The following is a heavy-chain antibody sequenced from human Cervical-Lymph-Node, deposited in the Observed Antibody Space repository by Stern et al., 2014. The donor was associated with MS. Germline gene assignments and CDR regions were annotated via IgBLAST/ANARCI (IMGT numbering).Heavy chain of an antibody. CDR3: ALSSDSSDRWYSLGYDL. J-gene: IGHJ5*02. V-gene: IGHV1-69*01. CDR1: GGTFSQFP. D-gene: IGHD6-13*01. CDR2: IFPFFVTV. Sequence: VQLVQSGAEVTTPGSSVKVSCKASGGTFSQFPSSWVRQAPGQGLEWLGGIFPFFVTVAYAQEVRGRVAITAYVSASTVYMELSSLRSDDTAVYCCALSSDSSDRWYSLGYDLWGQGTLVTVSS.